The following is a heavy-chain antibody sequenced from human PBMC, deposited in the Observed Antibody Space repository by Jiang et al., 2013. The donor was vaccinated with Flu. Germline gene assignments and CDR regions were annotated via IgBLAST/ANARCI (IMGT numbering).Heavy chain of an antibody. J-gene: IGHJ4*02. CDR1: GESFDYY. CDR3: ARKAGPSLDY. CDR2: VNAGGGT. Sequence: LLKPSETLSLTCTVYGESFDYYWSWIRQPPGKGLEWIGEVNAGGGTNYKPSLKSRVTISVDTSKKQFSLKLTSVTAADTAIYYCARKAGPSLDYWGQGKLVTVSS. V-gene: IGHV4-34*01.